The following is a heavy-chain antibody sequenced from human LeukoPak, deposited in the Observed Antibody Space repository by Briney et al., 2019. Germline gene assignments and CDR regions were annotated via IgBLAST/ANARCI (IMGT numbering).Heavy chain of an antibody. CDR2: ISSSGSTI. CDR1: GFTFSDYY. Sequence: GGSLRLSCAASGFTFSDYYMSWIRQAPGKGLEWVSYISSSGSTIYYAVSVKGRFTISRDNAKNSLYLQMNSLRAEDTAVYYCARIGAYCSSTSCRDGPWGQGTLVTVSS. CDR3: ARIGAYCSSTSCRDGP. D-gene: IGHD2-2*01. V-gene: IGHV3-11*01. J-gene: IGHJ5*02.